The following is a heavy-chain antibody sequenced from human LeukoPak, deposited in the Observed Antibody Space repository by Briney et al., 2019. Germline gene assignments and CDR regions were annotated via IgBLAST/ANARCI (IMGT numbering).Heavy chain of an antibody. V-gene: IGHV3-30*03. CDR2: ISYDGSNK. J-gene: IGHJ4*02. D-gene: IGHD4-23*01. CDR1: GFTFSSYG. CDR3: ASSGPDYGGNSGNY. Sequence: GGSLRLSCAASGFTFSSYGMHWVRQAPGKGLEWAAVISYDGSNKYYADSVKGRFTISRDNSKNTLYLQMNSLRAEDTAVYYCASSGPDYGGNSGNYWGQGTLVTVSS.